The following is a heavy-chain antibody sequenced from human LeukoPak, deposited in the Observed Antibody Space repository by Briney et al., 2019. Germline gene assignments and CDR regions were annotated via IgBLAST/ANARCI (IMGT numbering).Heavy chain of an antibody. D-gene: IGHD2-15*01. CDR3: AKEGFRKGWKLLPTGARPYYFDY. CDR1: GGTFNNYA. CDR2: IIPIFGTA. V-gene: IGHV1-69*06. Sequence: GSSVKVSCKASGGTFNNYAISWVRQAPGQGLEWMGGIIPIFGTADNAQKFQGRVTITADKSTSTAYMELSSLRPEDTAIYYCAKEGFRKGWKLLPTGARPYYFDYWGQGTLVTVSS. J-gene: IGHJ4*02.